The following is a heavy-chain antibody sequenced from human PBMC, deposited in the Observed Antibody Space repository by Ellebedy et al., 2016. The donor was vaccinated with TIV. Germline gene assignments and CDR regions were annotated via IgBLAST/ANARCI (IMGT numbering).Heavy chain of an antibody. Sequence: SETLSLXCNVSGAPTSEYYWTWFRQPAGKGLEWIGRIYGSWSTYYNPSLKSRVTMSVDTSKNQFSLKLNSVTAADTAVYYCARETPVAAAVTAAFDIWGQGTMVSVS. CDR3: ARETPVAAAVTAAFDI. D-gene: IGHD2-2*01. J-gene: IGHJ3*02. V-gene: IGHV4-4*07. CDR1: GAPTSEYY. CDR2: IYGSWST.